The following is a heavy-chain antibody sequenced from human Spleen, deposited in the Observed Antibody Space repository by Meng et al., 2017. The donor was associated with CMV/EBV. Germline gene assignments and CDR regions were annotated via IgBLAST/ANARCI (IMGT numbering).Heavy chain of an antibody. J-gene: IGHJ4*02. Sequence: GESLKISCVASGFTFSSYAMSWVRQAPGKGLEWVSGISGNGGGTYYADSVKGRFTISRDNSKNTLSLEMNCLRADDTAVYYCARDSITTAGTFNYWGQGTLVTVSS. CDR2: ISGNGGGT. D-gene: IGHD6-13*01. CDR3: ARDSITTAGTFNY. V-gene: IGHV3-23*01. CDR1: GFTFSSYA.